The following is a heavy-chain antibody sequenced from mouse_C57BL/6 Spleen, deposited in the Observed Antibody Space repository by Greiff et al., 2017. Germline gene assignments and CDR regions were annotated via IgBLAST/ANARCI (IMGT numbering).Heavy chain of an antibody. Sequence: EVHLVESGGGLVKPGGSLKLSCAASGFTFSDYGMHWVRQAPEKGLEWVAYISSGSSTIYYADTVKGRFTISRDNAKNTLFLQMTSLRSEDTAMYYCARPRIDDGDYYFDYWGQGTTLTVSS. D-gene: IGHD2-3*01. CDR3: ARPRIDDGDYYFDY. CDR1: GFTFSDYG. CDR2: ISSGSSTI. V-gene: IGHV5-17*01. J-gene: IGHJ2*01.